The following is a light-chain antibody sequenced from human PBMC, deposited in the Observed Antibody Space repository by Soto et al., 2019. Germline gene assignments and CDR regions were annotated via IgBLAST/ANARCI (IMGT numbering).Light chain of an antibody. CDR3: ISYTTSDTLV. CDR2: EVS. J-gene: IGLJ1*01. Sequence: QSALTQPASVSGSPGQSITLSCTGTSSDVGAYNYVSWYLLHPGKAPKLVIYEVSNRPSGVSNRFSGSKSGNTASLTISGLQAEDEADYYCISYTTSDTLVFGTGTKLTVL. V-gene: IGLV2-14*01. CDR1: SSDVGAYNY.